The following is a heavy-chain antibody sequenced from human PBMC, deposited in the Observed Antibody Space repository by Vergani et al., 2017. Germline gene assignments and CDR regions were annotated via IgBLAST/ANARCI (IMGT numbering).Heavy chain of an antibody. Sequence: QVQLVESGGGLVKPGGSLRLSCAASGFTFSDYYMSWLRQAPGKGLEWVSYISSSSSYTNYADSVQGRFTISRDNAKNSMYLHMSSLRAEDTAVYYCAGLGIASYYCMDVWGQGTTVTVSS. V-gene: IGHV3-11*05. D-gene: IGHD6-13*01. CDR1: GFTFSDYY. CDR3: AGLGIASYYCMDV. J-gene: IGHJ6*02. CDR2: ISSSSSYT.